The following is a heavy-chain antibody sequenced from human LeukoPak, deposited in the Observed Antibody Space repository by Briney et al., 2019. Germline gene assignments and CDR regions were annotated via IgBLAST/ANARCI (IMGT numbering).Heavy chain of an antibody. CDR1: GYTLTAYY. Sequence: ASVKVSCKASGYTLTAYYIYWVRQAPGQGLEWMGRINPNSGGTDYAQYFQGRVTMTRDTSINTAYMQLSSLRSDDTAVYYCARGYCSGGTCYLVENWLDPWGQGTLVSVPS. CDR3: ARGYCSGGTCYLVENWLDP. CDR2: INPNSGGT. J-gene: IGHJ5*02. D-gene: IGHD2-15*01. V-gene: IGHV1-2*06.